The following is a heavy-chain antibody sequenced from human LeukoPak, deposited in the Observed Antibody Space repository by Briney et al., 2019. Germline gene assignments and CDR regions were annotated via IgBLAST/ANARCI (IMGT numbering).Heavy chain of an antibody. D-gene: IGHD6-13*01. CDR3: AREGRLDSSSWYGDFDY. CDR2: TYYRSKWYN. J-gene: IGHJ4*02. Sequence: PSQTLSLTCAISGDSVSSNSATWNWIRQSPSRGLEWLGRTYYRSKWYNDYAVSVKSRITINPDTSKNQFSLQLNSVTPEDTAVYYCAREGRLDSSSWYGDFDYWGQGTLVTVSS. CDR1: GDSVSSNSAT. V-gene: IGHV6-1*01.